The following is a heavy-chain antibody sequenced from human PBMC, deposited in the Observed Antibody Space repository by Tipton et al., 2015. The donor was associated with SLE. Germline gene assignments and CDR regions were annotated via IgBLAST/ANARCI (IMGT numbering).Heavy chain of an antibody. Sequence: GLVKPSETLSLTCIVSGDSISSSSYYWGWIRQPPGKGLEWVGTVYYTGNTFYNPSLKSRVTISVDTSKNQFSLKLRSVTAADTAVYYCVRDYGFCSGASCLSFDYWGQGTLVTVSS. J-gene: IGHJ4*02. CDR1: GDSISSSSYY. CDR2: VYYTGNT. D-gene: IGHD2-15*01. CDR3: VRDYGFCSGASCLSFDY. V-gene: IGHV4-39*07.